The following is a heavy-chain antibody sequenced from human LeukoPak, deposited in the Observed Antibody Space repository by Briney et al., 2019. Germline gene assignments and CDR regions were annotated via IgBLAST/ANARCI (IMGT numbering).Heavy chain of an antibody. V-gene: IGHV1-18*01. CDR1: GYTFATYS. Sequence: ASVKVSCKTSGYTFATYSISWVRQAPGQGLEWMGWISGYSGSTNYAQKLQGRVTMTTDTSTPTAYMELRSLKSDDTAVYYCARGHSSGRDYYFDTWGQGTLVTVSS. CDR3: ARGHSSGRDYYFDT. CDR2: ISGYSGST. D-gene: IGHD6-19*01. J-gene: IGHJ4*02.